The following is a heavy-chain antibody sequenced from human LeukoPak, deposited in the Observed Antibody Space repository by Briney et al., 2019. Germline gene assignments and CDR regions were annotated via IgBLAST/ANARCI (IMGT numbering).Heavy chain of an antibody. D-gene: IGHD2-2*01. V-gene: IGHV3-21*01. Sequence: GGSLRLSCAASGFTFSSYSMNWVRQAPGKGLEWVSSLSSSSSYIYYADSVKGRFTISRDNAKNSLYLQMNSLRAEDTAVYYCARDDIVVVPAASSGFDPWGQGTLVTVSS. CDR3: ARDDIVVVPAASSGFDP. CDR1: GFTFSSYS. CDR2: LSSSSSYI. J-gene: IGHJ5*02.